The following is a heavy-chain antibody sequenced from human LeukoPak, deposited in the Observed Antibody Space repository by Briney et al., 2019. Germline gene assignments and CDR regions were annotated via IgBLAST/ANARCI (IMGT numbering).Heavy chain of an antibody. D-gene: IGHD5-18*01. J-gene: IGHJ4*02. Sequence: GGSLRLSCAVSGLTFSSSWMDWVRQAPGKGLEWVASINPDGNKKYSADSVKGRFTISRDNAENSLYLQMNSLRVEDTAFYYCARDLSYSRLDYWGQGMLVTVSS. CDR1: GLTFSSSW. CDR3: ARDLSYSRLDY. V-gene: IGHV3-7*01. CDR2: INPDGNKK.